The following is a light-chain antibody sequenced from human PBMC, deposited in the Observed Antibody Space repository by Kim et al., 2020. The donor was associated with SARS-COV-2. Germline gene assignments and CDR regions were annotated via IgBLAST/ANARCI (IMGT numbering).Light chain of an antibody. CDR1: SLRSYY. CDR3: NSRDSRCNHCV. Sequence: SSELTQDPAVSVALGQTVRITCQGDSLRSYYASWYQQKPGQAPVLVIYGKNNRPSGIPDRFSGSSSGNTASLTITGAPAEDEADYYCNSRDSRCNHCVFG. CDR2: GKN. J-gene: IGLJ3*02. V-gene: IGLV3-19*01.